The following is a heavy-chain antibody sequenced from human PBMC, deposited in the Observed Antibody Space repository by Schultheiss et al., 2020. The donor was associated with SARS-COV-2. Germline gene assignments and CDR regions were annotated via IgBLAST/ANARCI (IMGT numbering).Heavy chain of an antibody. D-gene: IGHD2-2*02. CDR1: GFTVSNNY. CDR3: ARIPAAIRALDY. J-gene: IGHJ4*02. CDR2: IYIGGNT. Sequence: GGSLRLSCAASGFTVSNNYMSWVRQAPGKGLEWVSVIYIGGNTYYSDSVKGRFTISRDSSKNTLYLQMNSLRAEDTAVYYCARIPAAIRALDYWGQGTLVTVSS. V-gene: IGHV3-53*01.